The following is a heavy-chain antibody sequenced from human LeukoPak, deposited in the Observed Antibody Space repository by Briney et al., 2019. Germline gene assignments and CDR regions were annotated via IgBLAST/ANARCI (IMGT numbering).Heavy chain of an antibody. V-gene: IGHV3-7*01. J-gene: IGHJ3*02. D-gene: IGHD1-20*01. CDR1: GFTFRSYS. CDR2: IKQDGSEE. CDR3: AREALQYNWNDPSRAFDI. Sequence: QSGGSLRLSCAASGFTFRSYSMNWVRQAPGKGLEWVANIKQDGSEEYYVDSVKGRFTISRDNAKNSLYLQMNSLRAEDTAVYYCAREALQYNWNDPSRAFDIWGQGTMVTVSS.